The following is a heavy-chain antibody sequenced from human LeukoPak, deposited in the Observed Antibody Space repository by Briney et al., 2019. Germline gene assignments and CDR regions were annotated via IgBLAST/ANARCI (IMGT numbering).Heavy chain of an antibody. V-gene: IGHV1-18*01. CDR1: GYTLTSYG. D-gene: IGHD6-25*01. Sequence: ASVKVSCKASGYTLTSYGISWVRQAPGQGLEWMGWISAYNGNTNYAQKLQGRVTMTTDTSTSTAYIELRSLRSDDTAVYYCAREVGRGYYFDYWGQGTLVTVSS. J-gene: IGHJ4*02. CDR2: ISAYNGNT. CDR3: AREVGRGYYFDY.